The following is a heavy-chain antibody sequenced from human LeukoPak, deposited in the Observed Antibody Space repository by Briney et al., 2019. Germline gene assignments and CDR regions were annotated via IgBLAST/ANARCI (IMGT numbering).Heavy chain of an antibody. CDR1: GFTVSRNH. CDR2: LDSGSKT. V-gene: IGHV3-66*01. Sequence: GGSLRLACAASGFTVSRNHMSWVRQAPGKGLEWVSVLDSGSKTSYAESVKGRFTIPRDNSKNTLYLQMSSLRAEDTAVYYCVKGEQQLNYYYYGMDVWGQGTTVTVSS. CDR3: VKGEQQLNYYYYGMDV. D-gene: IGHD6-13*01. J-gene: IGHJ6*02.